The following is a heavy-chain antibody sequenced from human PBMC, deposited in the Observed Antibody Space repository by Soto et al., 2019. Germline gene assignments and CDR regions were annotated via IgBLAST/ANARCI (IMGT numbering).Heavy chain of an antibody. CDR1: GGSISSYY. J-gene: IGHJ4*02. V-gene: IGHV4-59*01. CDR3: ARDSGITMVRGHFDY. Sequence: PSETLSLTCTVSGGSISSYYWSWIRQPPGKGLEWIGYIYYSGSTNYNPSLKSRATISVDTSKNQFSLKLSSVTAADTAVYYCARDSGITMVRGHFDYWRQGTLVTVSS. CDR2: IYYSGST. D-gene: IGHD3-10*01.